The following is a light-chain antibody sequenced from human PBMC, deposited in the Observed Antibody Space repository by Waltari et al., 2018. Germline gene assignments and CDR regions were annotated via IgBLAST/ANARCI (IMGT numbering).Light chain of an antibody. CDR1: PSVLYSSNNKSY. Sequence: DIVMTQSPDSLAVSLGERATINCKSSPSVLYSSNNKSYLAWYQQKPGQSPKLLIYWASTRESGVPDRFSGSGSGTDFTLTISSLQAEDVAVYYCQQYYTTPWTFGQGTKVEIK. CDR2: WAS. V-gene: IGKV4-1*01. J-gene: IGKJ1*01. CDR3: QQYYTTPWT.